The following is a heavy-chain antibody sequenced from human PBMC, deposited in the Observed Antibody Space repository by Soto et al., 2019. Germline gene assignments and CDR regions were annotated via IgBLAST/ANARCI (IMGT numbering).Heavy chain of an antibody. CDR2: IKQDGSEK. CDR1: GFSLSSYW. Sequence: EVQLVESGGGLVQSGGSLRLSCAASGFSLSSYWMSWVRQAPGKGLEWVAKIKQDGSEKYFVDSVKGRFTISRDNAKNSLALQMNSLRAEDTAVYYCAREYSASYVDYWGQGSLVTVSS. V-gene: IGHV3-7*03. D-gene: IGHD1-26*01. J-gene: IGHJ4*02. CDR3: AREYSASYVDY.